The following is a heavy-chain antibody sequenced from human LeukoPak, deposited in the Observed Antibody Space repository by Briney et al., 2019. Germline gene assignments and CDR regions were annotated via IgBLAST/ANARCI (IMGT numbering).Heavy chain of an antibody. CDR3: ARDRPDYGPNAFDI. V-gene: IGHV3-48*04. CDR1: GFTFSSYS. Sequence: GGSLRLSCAASGFTFSSYSMNWVRQAPGKGLEWVSYISSSSSTIYYADSVKGRFTISRDNAKNSLYLQMNSLRAEDTAVYYCARDRPDYGPNAFDIWGQGTMVTVSS. D-gene: IGHD4/OR15-4a*01. CDR2: ISSSSSTI. J-gene: IGHJ3*02.